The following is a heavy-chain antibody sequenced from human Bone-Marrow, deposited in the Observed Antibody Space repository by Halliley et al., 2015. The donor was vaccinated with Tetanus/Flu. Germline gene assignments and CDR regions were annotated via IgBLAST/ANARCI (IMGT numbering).Heavy chain of an antibody. CDR2: ISYVGSAQ. CDR3: AKPPPVRSTSKTPTGPLDY. J-gene: IGHJ4*02. V-gene: IGHV3-30*18. Sequence: ISYVGSAQYYADSVKGRFTISRDNSKNMVYLQMNKLTVDDTAVYYCAKPPPVRSTSKTPTGPLDYWGQGTLVVVSS. D-gene: IGHD1-1*01.